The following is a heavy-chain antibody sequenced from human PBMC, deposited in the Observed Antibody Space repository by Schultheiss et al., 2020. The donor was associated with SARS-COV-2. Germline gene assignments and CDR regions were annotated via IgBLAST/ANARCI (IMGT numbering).Heavy chain of an antibody. CDR3: ARARDRGFYYYGMDI. D-gene: IGHD5-24*01. CDR2: INTEGSST. CDR1: GFTFSSHW. V-gene: IGHV3-74*01. Sequence: GESLKISCAASGFTFSSHWMHWVRHAPGKGLVWVSRINTEGSSTSYADSVKGRFTISRDNAKNTLYLQMKSLRVDDTAVYYCARARDRGFYYYGMDIWGQGTTVTVSS. J-gene: IGHJ6*02.